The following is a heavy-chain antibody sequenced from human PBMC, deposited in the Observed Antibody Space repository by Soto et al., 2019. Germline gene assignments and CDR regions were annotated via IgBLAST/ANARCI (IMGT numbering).Heavy chain of an antibody. J-gene: IGHJ4*02. D-gene: IGHD2-15*01. Sequence: QVQLVESGGGVVQPGRSLRLSCAGSGFTFSNYGLHCVRQAPGKGLGWVAVISYDGIHKYYADSVKGRFTISRDNSNNMLYLQMDSLRAEDTAVYYCAKDGAPRYCGRSSCHPAGAYWGQGTLVTVSS. V-gene: IGHV3-30*18. CDR2: ISYDGIHK. CDR3: AKDGAPRYCGRSSCHPAGAY. CDR1: GFTFSNYG.